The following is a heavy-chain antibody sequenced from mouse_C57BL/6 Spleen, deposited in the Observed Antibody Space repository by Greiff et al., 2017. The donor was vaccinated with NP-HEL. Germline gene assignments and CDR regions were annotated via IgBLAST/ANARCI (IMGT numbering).Heavy chain of an antibody. D-gene: IGHD4-1*01. CDR2: IYPRSGNT. CDR1: GYTFTSYG. V-gene: IGHV1-81*01. CDR3: ARELGQEFAY. Sequence: QVQLKESGAELARPGASVKLSCKASGYTFTSYGISWVKQRTGQGLEWIGEIYPRSGNTYYNEKFKGKATLTADKSSSTAYMELRSLTSEDSAVYFCARELGQEFAYWGQGTLVTVSA. J-gene: IGHJ3*01.